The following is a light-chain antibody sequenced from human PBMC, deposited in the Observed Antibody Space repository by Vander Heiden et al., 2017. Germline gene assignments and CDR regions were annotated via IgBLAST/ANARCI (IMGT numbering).Light chain of an antibody. CDR3: QSYDSSLSGSHVV. V-gene: IGLV1-40*01. CDR1: SSNIGAGYD. J-gene: IGLJ2*01. Sequence: QSVLTQPPSLSGAPGQRVTISCTWSSSNIGAGYDVHWYQQLPGTAPKLLIYGNSNRPSGVPDRFSGSKSGTSASLAITGLQAEDEADYYCQSYDSSLSGSHVVFGGGTKLTVL. CDR2: GNS.